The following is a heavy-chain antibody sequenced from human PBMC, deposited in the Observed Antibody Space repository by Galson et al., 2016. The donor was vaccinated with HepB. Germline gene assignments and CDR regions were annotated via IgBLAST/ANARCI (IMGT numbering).Heavy chain of an antibody. Sequence: SVKVSCKASGYTFIGYPINWVRQAPGQGLEWLGWINTNKRKPTYAQAFTGRFAFSLDTSVSTAFLEITTLRSDDTALYYCARDCSSMNHYGMDFWGQGTRITVSS. CDR2: INTNKRKP. CDR3: ARDCSSMNHYGMDF. CDR1: GYTFIGYP. D-gene: IGHD2-2*01. V-gene: IGHV7-4-1*02. J-gene: IGHJ6*02.